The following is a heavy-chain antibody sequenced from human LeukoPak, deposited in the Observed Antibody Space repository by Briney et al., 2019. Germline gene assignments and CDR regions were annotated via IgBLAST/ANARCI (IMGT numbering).Heavy chain of an antibody. CDR3: ARVGYCSSTSCYDY. CDR2: IYYSGST. J-gene: IGHJ4*02. D-gene: IGHD2-2*01. Sequence: SETLSLTCTVSGGSISSYYWSWIRQPPGKGLEWIGYIYYSGSTNYNPSLKSRVTISVDTSKNQFSLKLSSVTAADTAVYYCARVGYCSSTSCYDYWGQETLVTVSS. CDR1: GGSISSYY. V-gene: IGHV4-59*01.